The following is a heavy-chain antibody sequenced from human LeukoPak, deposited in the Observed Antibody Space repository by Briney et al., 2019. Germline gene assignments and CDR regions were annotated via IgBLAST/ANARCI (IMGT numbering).Heavy chain of an antibody. Sequence: GGSLRLSCAASGFNFHDHAMSWFRQAPGKGPEWVSTIHWNVDTTTYADSVKGRFTISRDNAKSSLYLQMNSLRDEDTAVYYCARIGSSGDFDYWGQGTLVTVSS. CDR1: GFNFHDHA. V-gene: IGHV3-20*04. J-gene: IGHJ4*02. CDR3: ARIGSSGDFDY. D-gene: IGHD6-19*01. CDR2: IHWNVDTT.